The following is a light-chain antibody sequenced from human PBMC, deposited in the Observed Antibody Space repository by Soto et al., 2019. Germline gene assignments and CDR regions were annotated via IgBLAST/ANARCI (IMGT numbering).Light chain of an antibody. V-gene: IGKV3-15*01. J-gene: IGKJ2*01. Sequence: EIVLTQSPGTLSLSPGERATLSCRASQNIRSSLAWYQQRPGQAPRLLIYDASTRATGIPPRFSGGGSGTEFTVTISSLQSEDFAIYYCQQYDIWPPYTFGQGTKVDI. CDR2: DAS. CDR3: QQYDIWPPYT. CDR1: QNIRSS.